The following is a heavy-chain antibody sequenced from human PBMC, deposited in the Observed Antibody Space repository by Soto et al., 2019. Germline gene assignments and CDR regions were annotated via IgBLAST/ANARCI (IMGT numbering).Heavy chain of an antibody. CDR1: GYTFTSYD. V-gene: IGHV1-8*01. D-gene: IGHD6-19*01. CDR3: ARSRVAVAEGDY. CDR2: MNRNSGKT. Sequence: AFVKVSCKAPGYTFTSYDINLARPATGQCLEWMRRMNRNSGKTGYAQKIQRTVTMTRNTYISTDYMELGSMRSEDTAVYYCARSRVAVAEGDYGGRG. J-gene: IGHJ4*02.